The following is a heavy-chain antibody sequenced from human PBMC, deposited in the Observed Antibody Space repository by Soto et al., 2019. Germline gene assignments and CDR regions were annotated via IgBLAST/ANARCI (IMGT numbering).Heavy chain of an antibody. CDR1: GGTFSSYA. D-gene: IGHD2-2*01. Sequence: ASVKVSCKASGGTFSSYAISWVRQAPGQGLEWMGGIIPIFGTANYAQKFQGRVTITADESTSTAYMELSSLRSEDTAVYYCARALVVVPAAMPSVIYYYYGMDVWGQGTTVTVSS. V-gene: IGHV1-69*13. J-gene: IGHJ6*02. CDR3: ARALVVVPAAMPSVIYYYYGMDV. CDR2: IIPIFGTA.